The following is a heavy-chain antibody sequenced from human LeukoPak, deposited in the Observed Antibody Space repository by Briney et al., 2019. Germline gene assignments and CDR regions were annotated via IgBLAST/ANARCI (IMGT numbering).Heavy chain of an antibody. CDR3: ARDRGMTTNSFDY. J-gene: IGHJ4*02. D-gene: IGHD4-11*01. V-gene: IGHV3-30*04. CDR1: GFTFSSFA. CDR2: ISYDGSKK. Sequence: GRSLRLSCPASGFTFSSFAMHWVRQAPGKGLEWVTLISYDGSKKYYADSLKGRFTISRDNSKDTLFLQMNSLRSEDTAVYYCARDRGMTTNSFDYWGQGTLVTVSS.